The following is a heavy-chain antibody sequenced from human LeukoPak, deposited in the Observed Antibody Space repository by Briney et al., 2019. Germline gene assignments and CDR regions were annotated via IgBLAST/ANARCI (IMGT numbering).Heavy chain of an antibody. V-gene: IGHV4-4*07. Sequence: KPSETLSLTCTVSGGSISSYYWSWIRQPAGKGLEWIGRIYTSGSTNYNPSLKSRVTMSVDTSKNQFSLKLSSVTAADTAVYYCAGDLLDSSLVYYYGMDVWGQGTTVTVSS. CDR2: IYTSGST. CDR1: GGSISSYY. CDR3: AGDLLDSSLVYYYGMDV. J-gene: IGHJ6*02. D-gene: IGHD3-22*01.